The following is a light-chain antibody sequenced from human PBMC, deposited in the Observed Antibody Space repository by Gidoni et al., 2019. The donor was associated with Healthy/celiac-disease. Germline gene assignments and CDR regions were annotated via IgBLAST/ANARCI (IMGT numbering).Light chain of an antibody. CDR2: DAS. J-gene: IGKJ4*01. CDR1: QSVSSY. V-gene: IGKV3-11*01. CDR3: QQRSNLLT. Sequence: VLTQSPATLSLSPGERATLSCRARQSVSSYLAWYQQKPGQAPRLLIYDASTRPTGLPARFSSSASGTDFTLTISSLEPEDFAVYYCQQRSNLLTFGGGTKVEIK.